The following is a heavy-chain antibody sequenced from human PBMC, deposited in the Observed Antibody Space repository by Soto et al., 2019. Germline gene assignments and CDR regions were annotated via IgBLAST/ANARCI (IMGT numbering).Heavy chain of an antibody. D-gene: IGHD2-15*01. CDR2: IGTADDT. Sequence: QAGGSLRLSCEASGFPFSGLDMHWVRQPKGKPLEWVSSIGTADDTYYAVSVKGRFTISRDKAKNSLSLQMSSLRAGDTAVYFCAKSQEVGAHFFDSWGQGTQVTVSS. V-gene: IGHV3-13*01. CDR1: GFPFSGLD. CDR3: AKSQEVGAHFFDS. J-gene: IGHJ4*02.